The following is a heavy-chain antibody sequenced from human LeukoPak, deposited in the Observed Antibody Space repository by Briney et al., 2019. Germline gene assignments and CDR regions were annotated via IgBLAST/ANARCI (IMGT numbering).Heavy chain of an antibody. V-gene: IGHV4-39*01. J-gene: IGHJ4*02. CDR3: ARQLGVGVWALDR. Sequence: PSETLSLTCDVSGDSITTEYYWWGWLRQPPGKGLEWIAIIFYTGKIHDNPSLRNRISMSVDTSKDQFSLRLSAVTAADTAVYYCARQLGVGVWALDRWGQGTLVTVSS. CDR2: IFYTGKI. D-gene: IGHD3-16*01. CDR1: GDSITTEYYW.